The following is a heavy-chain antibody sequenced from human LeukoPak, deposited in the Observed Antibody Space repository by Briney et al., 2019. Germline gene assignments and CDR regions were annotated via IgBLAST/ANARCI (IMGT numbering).Heavy chain of an antibody. J-gene: IGHJ4*02. Sequence: PGGSLRLSCAASGFTFSSYEMNWVRQAPGKGLEWVSVTYSDGSAYYADSVKGRFTVSRHNSKNTLYLQMNSLRTEDTAVYYCASRRRGYSGYDWRYFDFWGQGTLVTVSS. CDR1: GFTFSSYE. CDR3: ASRRRGYSGYDWRYFDF. CDR2: TYSDGSA. V-gene: IGHV3-53*04. D-gene: IGHD5-12*01.